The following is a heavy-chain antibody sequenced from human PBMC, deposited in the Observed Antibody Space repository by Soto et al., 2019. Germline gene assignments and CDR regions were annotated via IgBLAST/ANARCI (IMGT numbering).Heavy chain of an antibody. D-gene: IGHD2-21*02. Sequence: QVHLEESGGGVVRPGRSLRLSCAASGFSFNISGMHWVRQTPDRGLEWVAVISYDGNTQYYGDSVKGRFTVSRDNSRNTLFLQMNTLRTEDTAVYYFATKARVTNYYYYGMDVWGQGTTVTVSS. CDR1: GFSFNISG. CDR3: ATKARVTNYYYYGMDV. V-gene: IGHV3-30*03. CDR2: ISYDGNTQ. J-gene: IGHJ6*02.